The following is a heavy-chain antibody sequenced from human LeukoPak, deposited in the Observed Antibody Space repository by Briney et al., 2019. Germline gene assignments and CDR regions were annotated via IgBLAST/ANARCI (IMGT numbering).Heavy chain of an antibody. CDR1: GGSISSGGYY. Sequence: SETLSLTCTVSGGSISSGGYYWSWIRQHPGKGLEWIGYIYYSGSTYYNPSLKSRVTISVDTSKNQFSLRLSSVTAADTAVYYCAREASAPGGLSSSPRRSSWWYNFDYWGQGTLVTVSS. D-gene: IGHD6-13*01. CDR3: AREASAPGGLSSSPRRSSWWYNFDY. V-gene: IGHV4-31*03. CDR2: IYYSGST. J-gene: IGHJ4*02.